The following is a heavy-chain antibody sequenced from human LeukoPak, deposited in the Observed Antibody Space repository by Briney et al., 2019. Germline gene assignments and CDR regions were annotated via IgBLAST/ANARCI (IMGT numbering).Heavy chain of an antibody. J-gene: IGHJ5*02. CDR1: GGTFSSYA. V-gene: IGHV1-69*13. CDR2: IIPIFGTA. Sequence: SVKVSCKASGGTFSSYAISWVRQAPGQGLEWMGGIIPIFGTANYAQKFQGRVTITADESTSTAYMELSSLRSEDTAVYYCARAPGPYYHDSSGYYPAYNWFDPWGQGTLVTVSS. CDR3: ARAPGPYYHDSSGYYPAYNWFDP. D-gene: IGHD3-22*01.